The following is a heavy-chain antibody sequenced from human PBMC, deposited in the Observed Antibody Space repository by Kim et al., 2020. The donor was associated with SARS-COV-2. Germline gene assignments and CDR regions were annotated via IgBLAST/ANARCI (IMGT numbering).Heavy chain of an antibody. CDR1: GYTFTSYG. Sequence: ASVKVSCKASGYTFTSYGISWVRQAPGQGLEWMGWISAYNGNTNYAQKLQGRVTMTTDTSTSTAYMELRSLRSDDTAVYYCARDLRWTHQAGFDYWGQGTLVTVSS. J-gene: IGHJ4*02. V-gene: IGHV1-18*01. D-gene: IGHD2-15*01. CDR2: ISAYNGNT. CDR3: ARDLRWTHQAGFDY.